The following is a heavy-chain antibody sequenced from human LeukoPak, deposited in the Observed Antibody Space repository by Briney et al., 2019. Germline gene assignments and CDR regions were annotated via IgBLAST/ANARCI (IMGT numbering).Heavy chain of an antibody. CDR1: GFTFSSYG. CDR2: IRYDGSNK. J-gene: IGHJ4*02. D-gene: IGHD6-6*01. Sequence: PGGSLRLSCAASGFTFSSYGMHWVRQAPGKGLEWVAFIRYDGSNKYYADSVKGRFTISRDNSKNTLYLQMNSLRAEDTAVYYCARWYSSSPGYFDYRGQGTLVTVSS. CDR3: ARWYSSSPGYFDY. V-gene: IGHV3-30*02.